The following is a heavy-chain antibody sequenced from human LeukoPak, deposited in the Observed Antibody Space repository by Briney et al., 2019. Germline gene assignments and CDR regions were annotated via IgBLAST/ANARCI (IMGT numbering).Heavy chain of an antibody. CDR2: ISAYNGNT. J-gene: IGHJ6*02. Sequence: ASVKVSCKASGYTFTSYGISWVRQAPGQGLEWMGWISAYNGNTNYAQKLQGRVTMTTDTSTSTAYMELRSLRSDDTAVYYCARRGSYYTYYYGMHVWGQGTTVTVSS. CDR1: GYTFTSYG. CDR3: ARRGSYYTYYYGMHV. D-gene: IGHD1-26*01. V-gene: IGHV1-18*01.